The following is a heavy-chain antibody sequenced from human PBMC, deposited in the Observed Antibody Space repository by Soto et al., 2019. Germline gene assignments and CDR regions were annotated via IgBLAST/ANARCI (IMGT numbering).Heavy chain of an antibody. D-gene: IGHD5-12*01. CDR3: ARETRRGYSGGADV. CDR1: GGSISSGGYY. Sequence: ASETLSLTCTVSGGSISSGGYYWSWIRQHPGKGLEWIGYIYYSGSTYYNPSLKSRVTISVDTSKNQFSLKLSSVTAADTAVYYCARETRRGYSGGADVWGKGTTVTVSS. CDR2: IYYSGST. J-gene: IGHJ6*04. V-gene: IGHV4-31*03.